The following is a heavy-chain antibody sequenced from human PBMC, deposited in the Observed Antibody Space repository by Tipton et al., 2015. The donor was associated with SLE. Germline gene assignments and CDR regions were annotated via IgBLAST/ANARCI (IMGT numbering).Heavy chain of an antibody. Sequence: QSGAEVKKPGASVKVSCKASGYTFSNYGISWVRQAPGQGLEWMGWISANNGDTKYAQRFQGRVTITTDESTSTAYMELTSLRSEDTAVYYCAKEQGKRTKFSSILDAFDIWGQGTMVTVSS. CDR2: ISANNGDT. J-gene: IGHJ3*02. V-gene: IGHV1-18*01. D-gene: IGHD6-6*01. CDR1: GYTFSNYG. CDR3: AKEQGKRTKFSSILDAFDI.